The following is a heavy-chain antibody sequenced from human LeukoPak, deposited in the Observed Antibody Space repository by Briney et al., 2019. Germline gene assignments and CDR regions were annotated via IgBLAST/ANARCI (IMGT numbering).Heavy chain of an antibody. D-gene: IGHD5-12*01. CDR2: ISGDGGST. J-gene: IGHJ6*02. CDR3: AKDMEYSGYDVIYYYYGMDV. CDR1: GFTFDDYA. V-gene: IGHV3-43*02. Sequence: GGSLRLSCAASGFTFDDYAMHWVRQAPGKGLEWVSLISGDGGSTYYADSVKGRFTISRDNSKNSLYLQMNSLRTEDTALYYCAKDMEYSGYDVIYYYYGMDVWGQGTTVTVSS.